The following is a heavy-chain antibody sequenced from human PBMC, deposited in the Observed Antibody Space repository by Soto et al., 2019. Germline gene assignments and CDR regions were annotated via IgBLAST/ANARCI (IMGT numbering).Heavy chain of an antibody. CDR3: ARGPITMIGYYFDY. D-gene: IGHD3-10*02. CDR2: INAGNGNT. J-gene: IGHJ4*02. CDR1: GYTFTTYA. V-gene: IGHV1-3*01. Sequence: ASVKVSCTASGYTFTTYAMHWVRQAPGQRLEWMGWINAGNGNTKYSQKFQGRVTITRDTSASTAYMELSSLRSEDTAVYYCARGPITMIGYYFDYWGQGTLVTVS.